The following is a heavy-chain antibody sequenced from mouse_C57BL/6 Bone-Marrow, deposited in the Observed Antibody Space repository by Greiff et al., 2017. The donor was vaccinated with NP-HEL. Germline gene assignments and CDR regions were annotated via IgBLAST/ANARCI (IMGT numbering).Heavy chain of an antibody. D-gene: IGHD2-5*01. CDR1: GFTFSSYG. J-gene: IGHJ2*01. CDR3: ARHYYSNYFDY. CDR2: ISSGGSYT. Sequence: EVMLVESGGDLVKPGGSLKLSCAASGFTFSSYGMSWVRQTSDKRLEWVATISSGGSYTYYPDSVKGRFTISRDNAKNTLYLQMSSLKSEDTAMYYCARHYYSNYFDYWGQGTTLTVSS. V-gene: IGHV5-6*01.